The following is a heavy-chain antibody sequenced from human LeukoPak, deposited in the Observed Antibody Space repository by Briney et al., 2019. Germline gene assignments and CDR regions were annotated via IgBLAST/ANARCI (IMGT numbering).Heavy chain of an antibody. D-gene: IGHD1-26*01. V-gene: IGHV3-23*01. CDR1: GFTFSSYA. Sequence: PGGSLRLSCAASGFTFSSYAMSWVRQAPGKGLEWVSAISGSGGSTYYADSVKGRFTISKDNSKNTLYLQMNSLRAEDTAVYYCAKGMEWELLIAFDYWGQGTLVTVSS. CDR3: AKGMEWELLIAFDY. CDR2: ISGSGGST. J-gene: IGHJ4*02.